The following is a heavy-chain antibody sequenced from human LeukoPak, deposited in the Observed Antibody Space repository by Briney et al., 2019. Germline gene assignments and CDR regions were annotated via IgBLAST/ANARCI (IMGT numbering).Heavy chain of an antibody. D-gene: IGHD3-10*01. V-gene: IGHV3-23*01. CDR2: TRGSAGST. Sequence: AGSLRLSCAASGFTFSSYAMSWVRQAPGKGLEWVSPTRGSAGSTYYAASVKGRFTISRENSKNTLYLQMNSLRAEDTAVYYCAKEGDYGSGSYYYYGMDVWGKGTTVTVSS. CDR3: AKEGDYGSGSYYYYGMDV. J-gene: IGHJ6*04. CDR1: GFTFSSYA.